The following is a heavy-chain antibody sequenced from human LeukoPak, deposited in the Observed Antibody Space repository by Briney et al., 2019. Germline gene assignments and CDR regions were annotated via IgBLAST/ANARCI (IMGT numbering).Heavy chain of an antibody. Sequence: GASVKVSCKASGYTFTSYYIHWVRQAPGQGLEWMGIINPSGGSTSYAQKFQGRVTMTRDTSTSTVYMELSSLRSEDTAVYYCARDSGWWMFDYWGQGILVTVSS. D-gene: IGHD6-19*01. CDR2: INPSGGST. CDR1: GYTFTSYY. V-gene: IGHV1-46*01. J-gene: IGHJ4*02. CDR3: ARDSGWWMFDY.